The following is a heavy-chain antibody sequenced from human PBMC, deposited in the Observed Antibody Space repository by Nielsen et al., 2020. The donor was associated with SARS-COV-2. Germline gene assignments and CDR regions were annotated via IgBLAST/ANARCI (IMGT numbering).Heavy chain of an antibody. V-gene: IGHV4-31*03. CDR3: ARESGGYDYYNYGMDV. D-gene: IGHD5-12*01. Sequence: SETLSLTCTVSGGSISSGGYYWSWIRHHPGKGLEWIGYIYFSGRTCYNPSLKSRVTISVDTSKNQFSLSLRSVTAADTAVYYCARESGGYDYYNYGMDVWGQGTTVTVSS. CDR1: GGSISSGGYY. CDR2: IYFSGRT. J-gene: IGHJ6*02.